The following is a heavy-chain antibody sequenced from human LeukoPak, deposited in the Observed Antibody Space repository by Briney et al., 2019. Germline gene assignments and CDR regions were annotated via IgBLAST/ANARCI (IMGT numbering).Heavy chain of an antibody. CDR3: ARGGGYCSGGSCYPYYFDY. D-gene: IGHD2-15*01. Sequence: PGGSLRLSCAASGFTFTDHYMSWIRLAPGKGLEWISSISTSGTTMYYADSVKGRFTISRDNAKNSLYLQMNSLRAEDTAVYYCARGGGYCSGGSCYPYYFDYWGQGTLVTVSS. J-gene: IGHJ4*02. CDR2: ISTSGTTM. V-gene: IGHV3-11*01. CDR1: GFTFTDHY.